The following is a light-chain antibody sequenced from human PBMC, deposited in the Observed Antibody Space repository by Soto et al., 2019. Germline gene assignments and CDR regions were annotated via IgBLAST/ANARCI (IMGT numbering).Light chain of an antibody. V-gene: IGLV2-11*01. J-gene: IGLJ3*02. CDR1: SSDVGDYNY. CDR3: CSYAGSYTRV. CDR2: AVN. Sequence: QSSLTQPRSVSGSPGQSVTISCTGTSSDVGDYNYVSWYQQHPGKAPTLLIYAVNMRPSGVPDRFSGSKSGNTASLTISGLQAEDDADYSCCSYAGSYTRVFGGGTKLTVL.